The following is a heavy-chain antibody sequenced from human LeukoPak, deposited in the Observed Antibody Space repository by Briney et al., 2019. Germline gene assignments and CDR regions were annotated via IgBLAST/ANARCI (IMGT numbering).Heavy chain of an antibody. CDR3: ARERVTYYYDSSGPPTGMDV. D-gene: IGHD3-22*01. J-gene: IGHJ6*02. CDR2: IYYSGST. CDR1: GGSISSYY. V-gene: IGHV4-59*01. Sequence: SETLSLTCTVSGGSISSYYWSWIRQPPGKGLEWIGYIYYSGSTNYNPSLKSRVTISVDTSKNQLSLKLSSVTAADTAVYYCARERVTYYYDSSGPPTGMDVWGQGTTVTVSS.